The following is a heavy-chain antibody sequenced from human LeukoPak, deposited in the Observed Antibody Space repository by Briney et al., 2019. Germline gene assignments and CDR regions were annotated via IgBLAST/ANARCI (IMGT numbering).Heavy chain of an antibody. CDR1: GFTFSNYA. Sequence: GGSLRLSCAASGFTFSNYAMSWVRQAPGKGLEWVSGISGSGGSTYYADSVKGRFTISRDNSKNTLYLQMNSLTDEDTAVYYCAKKWGVGTTTLDYFDYWGQGALVTVSS. V-gene: IGHV3-23*01. CDR3: AKKWGVGTTTLDYFDY. J-gene: IGHJ4*02. D-gene: IGHD1-26*01. CDR2: ISGSGGST.